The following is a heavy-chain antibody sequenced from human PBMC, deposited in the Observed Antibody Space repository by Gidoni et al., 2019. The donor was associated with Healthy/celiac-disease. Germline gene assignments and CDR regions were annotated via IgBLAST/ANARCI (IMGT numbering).Heavy chain of an antibody. Sequence: QVQLQEPGPGLVKPSETLSLTCTVSGGSISSYYWRWIRQPPGKGLEWIGYIYYSGSTNYNPSLKSRVTISVDTSKNQFSLKLSSVTAADTAVYYCARHKGDPFDPWGQGTLVTVSS. CDR1: GGSISSYY. J-gene: IGHJ5*02. CDR2: IYYSGST. D-gene: IGHD3-16*01. CDR3: ARHKGDPFDP. V-gene: IGHV4-59*08.